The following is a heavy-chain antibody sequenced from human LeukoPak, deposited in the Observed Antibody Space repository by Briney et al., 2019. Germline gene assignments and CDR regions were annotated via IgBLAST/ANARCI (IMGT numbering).Heavy chain of an antibody. CDR3: AKGGTPYYDFWSGYYIERDAFDI. CDR1: GFTFDDYA. CDR2: ISWNSGSI. Sequence: GGSLRLSCAASGFTFDDYAMHWVRQAPGKGLEWVSGISWNSGSIGYADSVKGRFTISRDNAKNSLYLQMNSLRAEDMALYYCAKGGTPYYDFWSGYYIERDAFDIWGQGTMVTVSS. D-gene: IGHD3-3*01. V-gene: IGHV3-9*03. J-gene: IGHJ3*02.